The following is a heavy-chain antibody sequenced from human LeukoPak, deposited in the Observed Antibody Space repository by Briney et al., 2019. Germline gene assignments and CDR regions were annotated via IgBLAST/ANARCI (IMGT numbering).Heavy chain of an antibody. Sequence: SETLSLTCTDSGGSISSGSHYWSWIRQPAGKGLEWIGRIYTSGSTNYNPSLKSRVTISVDTSKNQFSLKLSSVTAADTAVYYCARDLMDGFEPWGQGTLVTVSS. V-gene: IGHV4-61*02. CDR2: IYTSGST. D-gene: IGHD2-2*03. CDR1: GGSISSGSHY. CDR3: ARDLMDGFEP. J-gene: IGHJ5*02.